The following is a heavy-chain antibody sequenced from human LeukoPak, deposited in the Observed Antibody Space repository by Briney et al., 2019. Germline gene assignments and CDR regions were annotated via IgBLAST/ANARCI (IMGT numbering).Heavy chain of an antibody. CDR2: IYSDGRT. J-gene: IGHJ4*02. Sequence: GGSLRLSCAASGFTVSNNYMTWVRQAPGKGLEWVSIIYSDGRTYYADSVKGRFNISRDNSKNTLYLQMNSLRAEDTAVYYCARDTGGFDYWGQGTLVTVSP. CDR3: ARDTGGFDY. D-gene: IGHD3-16*01. CDR1: GFTVSNNY. V-gene: IGHV3-53*01.